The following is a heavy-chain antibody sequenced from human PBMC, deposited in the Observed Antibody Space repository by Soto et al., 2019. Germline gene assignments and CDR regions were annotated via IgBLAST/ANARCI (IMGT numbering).Heavy chain of an antibody. CDR1: GGSFSGYQ. Sequence: QVQLQQWGAGLLKPSETLSLTCAVYGGSFSGYQWTWIRQTPGKGLEWIGEINDSGNINYNPSLKSRVTILVDTAKKQISLKPSSVPAADTAVYYCARGLILWFGELSRRGGYYYYVDVWGKGTTVTVSS. J-gene: IGHJ6*03. V-gene: IGHV4-34*01. CDR2: INDSGNI. D-gene: IGHD3-10*01. CDR3: ARGLILWFGELSRRGGYYYYVDV.